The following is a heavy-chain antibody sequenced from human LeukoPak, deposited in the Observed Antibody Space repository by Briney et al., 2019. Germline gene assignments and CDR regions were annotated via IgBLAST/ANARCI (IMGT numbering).Heavy chain of an antibody. CDR1: GYTFSSYA. J-gene: IGHJ4*02. Sequence: GGSLRLSCAASGYTFSSYALTWVRQAPGKALDWVSAISGIGVSTYYTDSVKGRFTISRDNSKNALYLQMNSLTAEDTAVYYCTKAPSGEQLSVYWGQGTLVTVSS. D-gene: IGHD6-6*01. CDR3: TKAPSGEQLSVY. CDR2: ISGIGVST. V-gene: IGHV3-23*01.